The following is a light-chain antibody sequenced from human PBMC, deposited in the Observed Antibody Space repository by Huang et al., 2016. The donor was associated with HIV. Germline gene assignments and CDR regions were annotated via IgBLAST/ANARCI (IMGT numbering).Light chain of an antibody. CDR3: QQCGSPTWT. CDR2: GAS. V-gene: IGKV3-20*01. CDR1: QFVANAY. Sequence: EIVLTQSPGTLSLSPGDRATLSCRASQFVANAYVAWYQHKPGQSPRLLIYGASMRASGIPDRFSGSGFGTDVTLTISRLEPDDFAVYFCQQCGSPTWTFGQGTKVEIK. J-gene: IGKJ1*01.